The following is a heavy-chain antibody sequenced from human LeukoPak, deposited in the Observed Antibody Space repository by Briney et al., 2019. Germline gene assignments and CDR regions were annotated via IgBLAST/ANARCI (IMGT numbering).Heavy chain of an antibody. CDR3: AKMVREFYTISYYFDY. J-gene: IGHJ4*02. D-gene: IGHD2-8*01. CDR1: GFTFSSYA. V-gene: IGHV3-23*01. CDR2: ISGSGAGT. Sequence: LGGSLRLSCAVSGFTFSSYAMNWVRQAPGKGLEWVSGISGSGAGTYYADSVKGRFTISRDNSKNTLYLQMNSLRAEDTAVYYCAKMVREFYTISYYFDYWGQGTLVTVSS.